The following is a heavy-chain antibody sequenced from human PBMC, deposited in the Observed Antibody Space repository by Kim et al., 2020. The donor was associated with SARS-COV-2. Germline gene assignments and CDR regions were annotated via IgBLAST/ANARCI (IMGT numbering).Heavy chain of an antibody. CDR1: GFTFSSYG. D-gene: IGHD2-2*01. V-gene: IGHV3-30*18. CDR3: ANFEPIVVVPAAEAP. Sequence: GGSLRLSCAASGFTFSSYGMHWVRQAPGKGLEWVAVISYDGSNKYYADSVKGRFTISRDNSKNTLYLQMNSLRAEDTAVYYCANFEPIVVVPAAEAPWGQGTLVTVSS. CDR2: ISYDGSNK. J-gene: IGHJ5*02.